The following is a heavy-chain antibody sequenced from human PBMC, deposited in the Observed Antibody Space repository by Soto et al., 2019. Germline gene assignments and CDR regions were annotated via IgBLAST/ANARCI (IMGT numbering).Heavy chain of an antibody. CDR2: MSGSSSTT. Sequence: GGSLRLSCATSGLTFSNYAMSWVRQAPGGGLEWVSSMSGSSSTTYYADSVRGRLTISRDRSKNTLYLQMSSLRAEDTALYYCAKNQERELPRVIDFWGQGTLVTVSS. D-gene: IGHD1-7*01. CDR3: AKNQERELPRVIDF. J-gene: IGHJ4*02. CDR1: GLTFSNYA. V-gene: IGHV3-23*01.